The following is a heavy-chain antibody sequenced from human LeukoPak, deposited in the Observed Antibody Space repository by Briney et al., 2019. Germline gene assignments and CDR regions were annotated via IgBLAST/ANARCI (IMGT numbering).Heavy chain of an antibody. D-gene: IGHD3-10*01. CDR1: GGSFSGYC. V-gene: IGHV4-34*01. Sequence: SETLSLTCAVFGGSFSGYCWNWIRQPPGKGLEWIAEINHDRTTKYNPSLNSRVTISLDTSKSQFSLQLSSVTAADTAVYYCATQQWIGTFHYWGQGALVTVSS. CDR2: INHDRTT. CDR3: ATQQWIGTFHY. J-gene: IGHJ4*02.